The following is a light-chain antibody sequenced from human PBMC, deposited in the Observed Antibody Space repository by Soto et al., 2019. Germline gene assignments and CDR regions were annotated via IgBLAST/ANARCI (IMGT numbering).Light chain of an antibody. J-gene: IGLJ7*01. V-gene: IGLV1-51*01. CDR1: TSNIVNNF. Sequence: QSVLTQPPSVSAAPGQKVTISCSGNTSNIVNNFVSWYQHLPGTAPKLLIYVNNKRPSGISDRFSGSKSGSSATLGITGLQTGDEADYYCGTWDTSLSGVVFGGGTQLTVL. CDR3: GTWDTSLSGVV. CDR2: VNN.